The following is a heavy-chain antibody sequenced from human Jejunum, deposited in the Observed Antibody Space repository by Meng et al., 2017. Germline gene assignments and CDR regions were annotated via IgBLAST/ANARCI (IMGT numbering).Heavy chain of an antibody. Sequence: GGSLRLSCAASGFIFSTYEMNWVRQAPGKGLEWVAYISSSGTGVQYADSVKGRFTISRDNAKNSLYLQMNSLRAEDTAVYYCARDLRDGFLNFDYWGQGTLVTVSS. CDR1: GFIFSTYE. D-gene: IGHD5-24*01. V-gene: IGHV3-48*03. J-gene: IGHJ4*02. CDR2: ISSSGTGV. CDR3: ARDLRDGFLNFDY.